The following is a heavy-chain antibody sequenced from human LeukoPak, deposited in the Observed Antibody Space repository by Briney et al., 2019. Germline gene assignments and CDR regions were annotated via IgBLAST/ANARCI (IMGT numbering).Heavy chain of an antibody. D-gene: IGHD5-24*01. CDR3: ATGRDADSARGYYDMEV. CDR1: GGSITGYY. Sequence: SETLSLTCTVSGGSITGYYWTWIRQPAGKGLEWIGRIYSGGSTNYNPPLKSRVTMSVDTSKNQFSLKLSSVTAADTAVYYCATGRDADSARGYYDMEVWGQGTTVTVSS. CDR2: IYSGGST. V-gene: IGHV4-4*07. J-gene: IGHJ6*02.